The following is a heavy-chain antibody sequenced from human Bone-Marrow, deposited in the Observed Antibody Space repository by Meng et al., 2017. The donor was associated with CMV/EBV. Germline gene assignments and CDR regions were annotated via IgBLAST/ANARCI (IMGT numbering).Heavy chain of an antibody. D-gene: IGHD5-18*01. Sequence: SCKASGYSFTDYFMHWVRQAPGQGLEWMRMLNPSGSTTKYAQKFQGRVTMTRDTSTNTVYMELSSLTFEDTAVYFCAGEVYSFGPLNYWGQGTLVTVSS. J-gene: IGHJ4*02. CDR3: AGEVYSFGPLNY. CDR2: LNPSGSTT. CDR1: GYSFTDYF. V-gene: IGHV1-46*01.